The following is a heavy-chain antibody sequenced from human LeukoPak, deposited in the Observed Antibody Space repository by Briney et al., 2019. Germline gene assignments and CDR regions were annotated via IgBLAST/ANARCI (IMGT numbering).Heavy chain of an antibody. J-gene: IGHJ4*02. CDR2: IKSKTDGGTI. Sequence: GGSLRLSCAVSGFTFSSYWMTWVRQAPGKGLEWVGRIKSKTDGGTIDYAAPVKGRFTISRDDSKNTLYLQMNSLKAEDTAVYYCITRGVVAWGQGTLVTVSS. CDR1: GFTFSSYW. V-gene: IGHV3-15*01. D-gene: IGHD2-15*01. CDR3: ITRGVVA.